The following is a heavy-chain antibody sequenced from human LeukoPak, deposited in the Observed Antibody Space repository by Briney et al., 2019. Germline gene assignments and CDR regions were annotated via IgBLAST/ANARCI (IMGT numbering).Heavy chain of an antibody. D-gene: IGHD3-3*01. CDR1: GNTFNGYG. Sequence: VASVKVSCKASGNTFNGYGITWVRQVPGQGLEWMGWISAYNGDTKYAQKLQDRVTMTTDTSTNTAYMELRSLRSDDTAVYYCAREEYFYDWSGSRTTTDSWGQGTMVTVSS. V-gene: IGHV1-18*01. CDR2: ISAYNGDT. CDR3: AREEYFYDWSGSRTTTDS. J-gene: IGHJ4*02.